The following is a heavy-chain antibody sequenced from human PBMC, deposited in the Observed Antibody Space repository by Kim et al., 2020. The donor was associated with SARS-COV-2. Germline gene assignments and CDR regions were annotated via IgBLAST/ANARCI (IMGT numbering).Heavy chain of an antibody. CDR2: ISDDGSNK. CDR1: GFTFSSYA. CDR3: ARVSFGVLYFYFQMDV. Sequence: GGSLRLSCAASGFTFSSYAMHWIRQAPGKGLEWVAVISDDGSNKNYADSVKGRFTISRDNSKNTMYLQMNSLRVEDTAMYYCARVSFGVLYFYFQMDVWGPGTSVSVSS. V-gene: IGHV3-30-3*01. J-gene: IGHJ6*02. D-gene: IGHD3-3*01.